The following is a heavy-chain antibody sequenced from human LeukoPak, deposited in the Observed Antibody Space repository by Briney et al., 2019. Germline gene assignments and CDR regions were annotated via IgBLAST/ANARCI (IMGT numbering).Heavy chain of an antibody. D-gene: IGHD3-10*01. CDR3: ARSPRGFYYYYMDV. CDR1: GASISGSGYY. Sequence: SETLSLTCTVSGASISGSGYYWGWIRQPPGKGLEWIGSIYSSGSTYYNASLQSRVTISIETSKNQFSLKLSSVTAADTAVYYCARSPRGFYYYYMDVWGKGTTVTVSS. V-gene: IGHV4-39*01. CDR2: IYSSGST. J-gene: IGHJ6*03.